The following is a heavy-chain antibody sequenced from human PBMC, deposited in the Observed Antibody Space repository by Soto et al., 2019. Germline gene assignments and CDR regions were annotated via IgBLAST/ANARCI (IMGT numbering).Heavy chain of an antibody. CDR3: AKVPLVLSNAFDL. CDR2: ISGYGDTT. CDR1: GFNFNSYA. J-gene: IGHJ3*01. V-gene: IGHV3-23*01. Sequence: GGSLRLSCTASGFNFNSYAMIWVRQAPWKGLEWVSGISGYGDTTYYSASVKGRFTISRDNSQKMLFLQMNSLRAEDTAMYYCAKVPLVLSNAFDLWGQGTKVTVSS. D-gene: IGHD2-8*02.